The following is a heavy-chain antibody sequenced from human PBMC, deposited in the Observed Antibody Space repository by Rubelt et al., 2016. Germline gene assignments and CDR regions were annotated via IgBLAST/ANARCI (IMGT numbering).Heavy chain of an antibody. CDR1: GGSISSSSYY. J-gene: IGHJ4*02. D-gene: IGHD5-12*01. Sequence: QLQLQESGPGLVKPSETLSLTCTVSGGSISSSSYYWGWIRQPPGKGLEWIGSIYYSGSTYYNPSLNSRVIISVDTSKNQFSLKLSSVTAADTAVYYCAREWTYYFDYWGQGTLVTVSS. V-gene: IGHV4-39*02. CDR3: AREWTYYFDY. CDR2: IYYSGST.